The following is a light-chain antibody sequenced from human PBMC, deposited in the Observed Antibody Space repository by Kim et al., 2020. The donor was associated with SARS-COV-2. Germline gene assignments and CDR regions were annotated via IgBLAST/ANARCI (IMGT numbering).Light chain of an antibody. CDR3: QQYGDSPRT. CDR1: QSVRSSY. Sequence: SPGERATLSCRASQSVRSSYLAWYQQKPGQAPRLRIYNASNRANGIPDRFSGSGSGTDFTLTSSRVQPEDFAVYYCQQYGDSPRTFGQGTKVDIK. CDR2: NAS. V-gene: IGKV3-20*01. J-gene: IGKJ1*01.